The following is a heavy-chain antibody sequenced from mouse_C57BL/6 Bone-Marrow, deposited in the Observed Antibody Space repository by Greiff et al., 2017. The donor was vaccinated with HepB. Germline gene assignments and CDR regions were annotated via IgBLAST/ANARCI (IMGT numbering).Heavy chain of an antibody. V-gene: IGHV1-81*01. CDR1: GYTFTSYG. J-gene: IGHJ1*03. CDR2: IYPRSGNT. CDR3: ARRGTVVPWYFDV. D-gene: IGHD1-1*01. Sequence: VQLQQSGAELARPGASVKLSCKASGYTFTSYGISWVKQRTGQGLEWIGEIYPRSGNTYYNEKFKGKATLTADKSSSTAYMELSSLTSEDSAVYFCARRGTVVPWYFDVWGTGTTVTVSS.